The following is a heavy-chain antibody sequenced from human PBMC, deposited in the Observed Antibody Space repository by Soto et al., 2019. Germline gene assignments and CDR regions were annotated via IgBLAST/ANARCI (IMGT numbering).Heavy chain of an antibody. Sequence: ASVKVSCKASGFTFTSSAVQWVRQARGQRLEWIGWIVVGSGNTNYAQKFQERVTITRDMSTSTAYMELSSLRSEDTAVYYCEALVKGLVDGMDVWGQGTTVTVSS. D-gene: IGHD1-26*01. CDR2: IVVGSGNT. V-gene: IGHV1-58*01. J-gene: IGHJ6*02. CDR1: GFTFTSSA. CDR3: EALVKGLVDGMDV.